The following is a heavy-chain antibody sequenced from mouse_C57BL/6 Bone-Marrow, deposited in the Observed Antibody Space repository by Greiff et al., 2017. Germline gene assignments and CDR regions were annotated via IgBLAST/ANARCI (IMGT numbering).Heavy chain of an antibody. Sequence: QVQLQQPGAELVKPGASVKLSCKASGYTFTSYWMHWVKQRPGQGLEWIGMIHPNSGSTNYNEKFKSKATLTVDKSSSTAYMQLSSLTSEDSAVYYCAVYYDYAGFAYWGQGTLVTVSA. CDR2: IHPNSGST. D-gene: IGHD2-4*01. J-gene: IGHJ3*01. V-gene: IGHV1-64*01. CDR1: GYTFTSYW. CDR3: AVYYDYAGFAY.